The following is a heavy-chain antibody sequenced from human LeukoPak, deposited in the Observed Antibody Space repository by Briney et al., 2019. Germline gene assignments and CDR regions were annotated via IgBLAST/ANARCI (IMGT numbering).Heavy chain of an antibody. CDR2: ISYDGSNK. J-gene: IGHJ3*02. Sequence: GRSLRLSCAASGFTFSSYAMHWVRQAPGKGLEWVAVISYDGSNKYYADSVKGRFTISRDNSKNTLYLQMNSLRAEDTAVYYCARDPVEMATADAFDIWGQGTMVTVSS. V-gene: IGHV3-30-3*01. CDR3: ARDPVEMATADAFDI. CDR1: GFTFSSYA. D-gene: IGHD5-24*01.